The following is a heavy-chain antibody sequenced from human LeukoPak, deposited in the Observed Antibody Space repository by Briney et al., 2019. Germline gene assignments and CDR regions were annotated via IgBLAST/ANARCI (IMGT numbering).Heavy chain of an antibody. D-gene: IGHD4-17*01. V-gene: IGHV3-21*01. CDR3: ARGEIDYGDPGGSGWYFDL. CDR1: GFTFSSYS. Sequence: GGSLRLSCAASGFTFSSYSMNWVRQAPGKGLEWVSSISSSSSYIYYADSVKGRFTISRDNAKNSLYLQMNSLGAEDTAVYYCARGEIDYGDPGGSGWYFDLWGRGTLVTVSS. J-gene: IGHJ2*01. CDR2: ISSSSSYI.